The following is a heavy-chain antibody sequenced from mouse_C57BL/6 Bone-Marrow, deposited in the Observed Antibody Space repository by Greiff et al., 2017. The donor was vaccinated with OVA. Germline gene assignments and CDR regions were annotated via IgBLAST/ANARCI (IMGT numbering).Heavy chain of an antibody. V-gene: IGHV2-2*01. J-gene: IGHJ4*01. D-gene: IGHD2-1*01. CDR3: ARRGDYGNPYYYAMDY. CDR1: GFSLTSYG. Sequence: VKLVESGPGLVQPSQSLSITCTVSGFSLTSYGVHWVRQSPGKGLEWLGVIWSGGSTDYNAAFISRLSISKDNSKSQVFFKMNSLQADDTAIYYCARRGDYGNPYYYAMDYWGQGTSVTVSS. CDR2: IWSGGST.